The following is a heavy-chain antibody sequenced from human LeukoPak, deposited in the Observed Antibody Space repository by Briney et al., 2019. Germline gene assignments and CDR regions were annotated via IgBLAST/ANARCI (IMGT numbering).Heavy chain of an antibody. CDR1: GGSISSSSYY. D-gene: IGHD3-16*02. CDR3: VGEGGDDYVWGSYRYTGYYFDY. J-gene: IGHJ4*02. V-gene: IGHV4-39*01. CDR2: IYYSGST. Sequence: PSETLSLTCTVSGGSISSSSYYWGWIRQPPGKGLEWIGSIYYSGSTYYNPSLKSRVTISVDTSKNQFSLKLSSVTAADTAVYYCVGEGGDDYVWGSYRYTGYYFDYRGQGTLVTVSS.